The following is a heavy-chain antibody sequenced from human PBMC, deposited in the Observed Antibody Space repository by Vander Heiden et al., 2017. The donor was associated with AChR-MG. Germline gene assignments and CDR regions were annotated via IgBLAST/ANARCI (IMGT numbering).Heavy chain of an antibody. J-gene: IGHJ5*02. Sequence: QVQLQESGPGLVKPSQTLSLTCTVSGGSISSGDYYGSWIRQPPGKGLEWIGYIYYSGSTYYNPSLKSRVTISVDTSKNQFSLKLSSVTAADTAVYYCAKSEGPYDFWSGPTEWFDPWGQGTLVTVSS. CDR3: AKSEGPYDFWSGPTEWFDP. V-gene: IGHV4-30-4*01. D-gene: IGHD3-3*01. CDR1: GGSISSGDYY. CDR2: IYYSGST.